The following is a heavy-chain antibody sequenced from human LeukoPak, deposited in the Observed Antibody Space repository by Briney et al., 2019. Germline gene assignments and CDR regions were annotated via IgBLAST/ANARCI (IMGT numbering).Heavy chain of an antibody. D-gene: IGHD7-27*01. J-gene: IGHJ4*02. CDR1: GFTFSSYG. CDR2: IRYDGSNK. Sequence: PGGSLSLSCAASGFTFSSYGMHWVRQAPGKGLEWVAFIRYDGSNKYCADSVKGRFTISRDNSKNTLYLQMYSLRAEDTAVYYCAKDRGLTGDLRGFDYWGQGTLVTVSS. CDR3: AKDRGLTGDLRGFDY. V-gene: IGHV3-30*02.